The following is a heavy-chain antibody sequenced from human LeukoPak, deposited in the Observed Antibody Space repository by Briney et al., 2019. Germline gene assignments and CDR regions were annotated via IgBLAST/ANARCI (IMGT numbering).Heavy chain of an antibody. Sequence: SETLSLTCTVAGDSITNYYWSWIWQPPGKGLGWIGYSSYSGRTNYNPSLKSRVTISLDTSKNQFSLNLGSVTVADTAVYYCASHIVTTTAVDYWGQGTLVTVSS. CDR2: SSYSGRT. V-gene: IGHV4-59*08. CDR1: GDSITNYY. J-gene: IGHJ4*02. CDR3: ASHIVTTTAVDY. D-gene: IGHD4-11*01.